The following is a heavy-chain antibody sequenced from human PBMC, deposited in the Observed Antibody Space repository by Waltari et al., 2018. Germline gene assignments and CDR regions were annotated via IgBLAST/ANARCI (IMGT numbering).Heavy chain of an antibody. V-gene: IGHV1-2*06. CDR2: INGRNGGT. Sequence: QVHLVQSGADVRKPGASVTVSCKASGYLFINYFIHWVRQAPGQGLEWIGQINGRNGGTDDAQKFQGRVTLTRDTSISTAYMELSGLTLDDTAIYYCTVIAGDFDIWGPGTMVTASS. CDR1: GYLFINYF. J-gene: IGHJ3*02. CDR3: TVIAGDFDI. D-gene: IGHD2-21*01.